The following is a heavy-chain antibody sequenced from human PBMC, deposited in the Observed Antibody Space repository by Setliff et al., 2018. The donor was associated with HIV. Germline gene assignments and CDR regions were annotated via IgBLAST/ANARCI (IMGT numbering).Heavy chain of an antibody. CDR2: IYYSGST. CDR3: ARDGSRTTGATGYYYGLDV. J-gene: IGHJ6*02. V-gene: IGHV4-59*12. CDR1: GGSINNYF. Sequence: PSETLSLTCTVSGGSINNYFWNWIRQPPGKGLEWIGYIYYSGSTTYNPSLKSRVTISVDTSKNQFSLRLSSVTAADTAVYYCARDGSRTTGATGYYYGLDVWGQGTTVTVSS. D-gene: IGHD1-1*01.